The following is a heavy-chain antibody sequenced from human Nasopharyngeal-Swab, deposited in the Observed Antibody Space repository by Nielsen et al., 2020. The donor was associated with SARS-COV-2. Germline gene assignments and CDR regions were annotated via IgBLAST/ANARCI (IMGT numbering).Heavy chain of an antibody. CDR1: GFTFDDYA. V-gene: IGHV3-9*01. Sequence: SLKISCAASGFTFDDYAMHWVRQAPGKGLEWASGISWNSGSIGYADSVKGRFTISRDNAKNSLYLQMNSLHQGPIGLPPGTLPQEHLWG. CDR3: TLPQEHL. J-gene: IGHJ6*01. CDR2: ISWNSGSI.